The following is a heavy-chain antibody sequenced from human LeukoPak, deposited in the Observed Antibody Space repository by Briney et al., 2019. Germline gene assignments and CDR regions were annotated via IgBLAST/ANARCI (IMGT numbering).Heavy chain of an antibody. V-gene: IGHV3-30*18. CDR1: GFTFSSYG. CDR2: ISYDGSNK. D-gene: IGHD3-10*01. J-gene: IGHJ4*02. CDR3: AKGRYTGSSFFDY. Sequence: GGSLRLSCAASGFTFSSYGMHWVRQAPGKGLEWVALISYDGSNKYYSDSVKGRFTISRDNSKNTLYLQMNSLRPEHTAVYYCAKGRYTGSSFFDYWGQGTLVTVSS.